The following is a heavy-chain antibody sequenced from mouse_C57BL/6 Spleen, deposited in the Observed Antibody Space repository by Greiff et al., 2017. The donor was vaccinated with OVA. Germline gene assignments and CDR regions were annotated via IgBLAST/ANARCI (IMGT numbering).Heavy chain of an antibody. CDR3: ATFNWDAY. CDR2: INPSTGGT. CDR1: GYSFTGYY. V-gene: IGHV1-42*01. Sequence: VQLKESGPELVKPGASVKISCKASGYSFTGYYMNWVKQSPEKSLEWIGEINPSTGGTTYNQKVKAKATLTVDKSSSTAYMQLKSLTAEDSAVYYCATFNWDAYWGQGTLVTVSA. J-gene: IGHJ3*01. D-gene: IGHD4-1*02.